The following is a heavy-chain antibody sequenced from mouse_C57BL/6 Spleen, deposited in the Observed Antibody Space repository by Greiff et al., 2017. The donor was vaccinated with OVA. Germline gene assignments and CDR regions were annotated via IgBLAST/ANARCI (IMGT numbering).Heavy chain of an antibody. D-gene: IGHD2-2*01. Sequence: QVQLQQPGAELVKPGASVKMSCKASGYTFTSYWITWVKQRPGQGLEWIGDIYPGSGSTYYNEKFKSKATLTVDTSSSTAYMQLSSLTSEDSAVYYCAREGGYDGYAMDYWGQGTSVTVSS. V-gene: IGHV1-55*01. CDR3: AREGGYDGYAMDY. CDR2: IYPGSGST. CDR1: GYTFTSYW. J-gene: IGHJ4*01.